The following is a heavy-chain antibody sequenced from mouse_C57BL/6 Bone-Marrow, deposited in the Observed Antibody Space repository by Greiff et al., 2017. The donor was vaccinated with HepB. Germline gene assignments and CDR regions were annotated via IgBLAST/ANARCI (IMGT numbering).Heavy chain of an antibody. J-gene: IGHJ2*01. CDR2: ISSGGDYI. CDR1: GFTFSSYA. Sequence: VQLKESGEGLVKPGGSLKLSCAASGFTFSSYAMSWVRQTPEKRLEWVAYISSGGDYIYYADTVKGRFTISRDNARNTLYLQMSSLKSEDTAMYYCTRDRGNSNFDDWGQGTTLTVSS. V-gene: IGHV5-9-1*02. CDR3: TRDRGNSNFDD. D-gene: IGHD2-5*01.